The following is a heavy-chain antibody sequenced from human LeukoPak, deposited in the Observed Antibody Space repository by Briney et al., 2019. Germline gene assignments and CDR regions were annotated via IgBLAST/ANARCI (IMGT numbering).Heavy chain of an antibody. CDR2: INPSGGST. V-gene: IGHV1-46*01. CDR1: GYTFTSYY. CDR3: ATGGGIAAAGRPYYYYYMDV. J-gene: IGHJ6*03. Sequence: ASVKVSCKASGYTFTSYYMHWVRQAPGQGLELMGIINPSGGSTSYAQKFQGRVTMTRDTSTSTVYMELSSMRSEDTAVYYCATGGGIAAAGRPYYYYYMDVWGKGTTVTVSS. D-gene: IGHD6-13*01.